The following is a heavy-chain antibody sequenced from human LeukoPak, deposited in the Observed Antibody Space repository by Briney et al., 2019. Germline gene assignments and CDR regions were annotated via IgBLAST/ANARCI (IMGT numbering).Heavy chain of an antibody. V-gene: IGHV3-66*04. CDR3: ARHDWCDP. CDR2: IYSGSGSRT. J-gene: IGHJ5*02. CDR1: GFTVSSDY. Sequence: GGSLRLSCAVSGFTVSSDYMGWVRQAPGKGLEWVSAIYSGSGSRTYYTDSVKGRFTISRDNSKNTVYLQMNSLRVEDTAVYYCARHDWCDPWSQGTRVTVSS.